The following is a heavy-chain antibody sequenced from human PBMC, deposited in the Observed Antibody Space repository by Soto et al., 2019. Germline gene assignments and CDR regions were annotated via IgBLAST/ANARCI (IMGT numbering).Heavy chain of an antibody. CDR1: GGSFSGYY. V-gene: IGHV4-34*01. J-gene: IGHJ4*02. CDR2: INHSGST. D-gene: IGHD2-15*01. Sequence: QVQLQQWGAGLLKPSETLSLTCAVYGGSFSGYYWSWIRQPPGKELEWIGEINHSGSTNYNPPPKRRVSISAGTSKKHLCLRLRSVTAADTAEYYCVTFDSVVTVFDFWAPGTLVTVSS. CDR3: VTFDSVVTVFDF.